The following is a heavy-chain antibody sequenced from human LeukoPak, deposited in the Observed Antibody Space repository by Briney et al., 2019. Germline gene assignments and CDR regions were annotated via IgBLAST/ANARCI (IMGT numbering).Heavy chain of an antibody. CDR3: ASPSV. V-gene: IGHV4-38-2*01. D-gene: IGHD6-6*01. CDR2: IYHSGST. Sequence: GXIXQPPGKGLEWIGSIYHSGSTYYTPSLKRRVTISVDTSKNQFSLKLSSVTAADTAVYYCASPSVWGQGTLVTVSS. J-gene: IGHJ4*02.